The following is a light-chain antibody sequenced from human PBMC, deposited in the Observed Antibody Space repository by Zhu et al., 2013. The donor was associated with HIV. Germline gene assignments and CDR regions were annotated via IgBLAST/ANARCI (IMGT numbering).Light chain of an antibody. V-gene: IGKV3-20*01. Sequence: DIVLTQSPGTLSLSPGERATLSCGASQSVGSTFLAWYQQKPGQAPRLLIYAASTLQGGVPSRFSGSGSGTDFTLTINCLQSEDFASYYCQQYYSYPRSFGQGTLV. CDR3: QQYYSYPRS. J-gene: IGKJ1*01. CDR2: AAS. CDR1: QSVGSTF.